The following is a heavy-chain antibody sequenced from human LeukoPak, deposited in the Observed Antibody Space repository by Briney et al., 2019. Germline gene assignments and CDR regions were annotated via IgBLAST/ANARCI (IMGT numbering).Heavy chain of an antibody. Sequence: ASVKVSCKASGYTFINYGISWVRPAPGQGLEWMGWISGYNGNTNYAQKLQGRVTMTTDTSTSTAYMELRSLRFDDTAVYYCARGWDWIPVWGQRTMVADSS. CDR2: ISGYNGNT. CDR3: ARGWDWIPV. D-gene: IGHD3/OR15-3a*01. CDR1: GYTFINYG. V-gene: IGHV1-18*01. J-gene: IGHJ4*02.